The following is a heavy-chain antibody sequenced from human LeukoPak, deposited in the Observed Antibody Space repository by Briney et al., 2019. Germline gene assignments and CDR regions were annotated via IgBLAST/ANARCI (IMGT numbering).Heavy chain of an antibody. CDR2: ISAYNGNT. CDR1: GYTFTSYG. V-gene: IGHV1-18*01. CDR3: ARDPALPWYDSSGYHLDY. Sequence: ASVKVSCKASGYTFTSYGISWVRQAPGQGLEWMGWISAYNGNTNYAQKLQGIVTMTTDTSTSTAYMELRSLRSDDTAVYYCARDPALPWYDSSGYHLDYWGQGTLVTVSS. D-gene: IGHD3-22*01. J-gene: IGHJ4*02.